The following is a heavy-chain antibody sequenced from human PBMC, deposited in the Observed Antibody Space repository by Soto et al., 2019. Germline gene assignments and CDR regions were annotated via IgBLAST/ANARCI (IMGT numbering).Heavy chain of an antibody. V-gene: IGHV1-69*01. Sequence: QVQLVQSGAEVQKPGSSVKVSCKASGGTFSSYAISWVRQAPGQGLEWMGGIIPIFGTANYAQKFQGRVTITADESTSTAYMELSSLRSEDTAVYYCARDISRYYGSGSSYYYYGMDVWGQGTTVTVSS. CDR2: IIPIFGTA. CDR1: GGTFSSYA. J-gene: IGHJ6*02. CDR3: ARDISRYYGSGSSYYYYGMDV. D-gene: IGHD3-10*01.